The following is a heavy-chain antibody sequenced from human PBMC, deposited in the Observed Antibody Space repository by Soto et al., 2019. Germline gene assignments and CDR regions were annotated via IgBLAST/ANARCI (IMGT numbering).Heavy chain of an antibody. J-gene: IGHJ4*02. D-gene: IGHD1-26*01. CDR1: GFTFSSYP. CDR2: ISYDGSNK. Sequence: QVQLVESGGGVVQPGRSLRLSCAASGFTFSSYPMHWVRQAPGKGLEWVAVISYDGSNKYYADSVKGRFTISRDNSKNTLYVQMNSLRAEDTAVYYCARDSGASQYYFDYWGQGSLVTVSS. CDR3: ARDSGASQYYFDY. V-gene: IGHV3-30-3*01.